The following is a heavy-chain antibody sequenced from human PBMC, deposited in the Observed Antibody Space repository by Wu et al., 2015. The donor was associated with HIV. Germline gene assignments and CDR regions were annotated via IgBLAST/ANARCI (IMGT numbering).Heavy chain of an antibody. Sequence: QVQLVQSGAEVKKPGSSVKVSCKASGGTFSSYAISWVRQAPGQGLEWMGGIIPIFGTANYAQKFQGRVTITADESTSTAYMELSSLRSEDTAVYYCARGYPGTAAAGVGFDPWGQGNPGHRSPQ. CDR1: GGTFSSYA. J-gene: IGHJ5*02. CDR3: ARGYPGTAAAGVGFDP. CDR2: IIPIFGTA. V-gene: IGHV1-69*12. D-gene: IGHD1-14*01.